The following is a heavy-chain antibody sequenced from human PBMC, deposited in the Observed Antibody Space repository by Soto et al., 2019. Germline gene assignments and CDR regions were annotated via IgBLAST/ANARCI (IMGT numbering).Heavy chain of an antibody. Sequence: ASVKVCCEASGYTFTGYYMHWVRQAPGQGLEWVGWINPNSGGTNYAQKFQGWVTMTRDTSISTAYMELSRLRSDDTAVYYCARLSSSLNGMDVWGQGTTVTVS. V-gene: IGHV1-2*04. D-gene: IGHD6-6*01. CDR3: ARLSSSLNGMDV. J-gene: IGHJ6*02. CDR1: GYTFTGYY. CDR2: INPNSGGT.